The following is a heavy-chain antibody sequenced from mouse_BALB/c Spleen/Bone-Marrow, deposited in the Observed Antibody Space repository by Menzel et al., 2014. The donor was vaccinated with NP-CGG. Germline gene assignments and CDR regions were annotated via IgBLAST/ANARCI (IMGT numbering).Heavy chain of an antibody. CDR3: TTELGGFAY. CDR1: GFSLXSYG. D-gene: IGHD4-1*01. V-gene: IGHV2-9*02. CDR2: IWAGGST. J-gene: IGHJ3*01. Sequence: VMLVESGPGLVAPSQSLSITCTVSGFSLXSYGVHWVRQPPGKGLEWLGVIWAGGSTNYNSALMSRLSISKDNSKSQVFLKMNSLQTDDTAMYYCTTELGGFAYWGRGTLVTVSA.